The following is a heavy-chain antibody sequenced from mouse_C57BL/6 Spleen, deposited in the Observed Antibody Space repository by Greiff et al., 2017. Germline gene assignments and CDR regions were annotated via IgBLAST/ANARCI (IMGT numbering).Heavy chain of an antibody. CDR1: GYSFTGYY. V-gene: IGHV1-42*01. CDR3: ARGNYYGSSYYAMDY. CDR2: INPSTGGT. D-gene: IGHD1-1*01. Sequence: EVKLVESGPELVKPGASVKISCKASGYSFTGYYMNWVKQSPEKSLEWIGEINPSTGGTTYNQKFKAKATLTVDKSASTAYMQLKSLTSEDSAVYYCARGNYYGSSYYAMDYWGQGPSVTVSS. J-gene: IGHJ4*01.